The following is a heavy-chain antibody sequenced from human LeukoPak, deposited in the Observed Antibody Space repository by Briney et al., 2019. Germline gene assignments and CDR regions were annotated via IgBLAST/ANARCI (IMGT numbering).Heavy chain of an antibody. CDR3: TRGSAGIAPATTKNYFDS. D-gene: IGHD6-13*01. CDR1: GGTFRSFC. V-gene: IGHV1-69*13. Sequence: VSSVKVSCKASGGTFRSFCMNWVRQAPGQGLEWMGGIIPVFGVPNYAQKFHGRVTISADELTTTVHMEVTSLRSEDTAVYYCTRGSAGIAPATTKNYFDSWGQGTPVIVSS. CDR2: IIPVFGVP. J-gene: IGHJ4*02.